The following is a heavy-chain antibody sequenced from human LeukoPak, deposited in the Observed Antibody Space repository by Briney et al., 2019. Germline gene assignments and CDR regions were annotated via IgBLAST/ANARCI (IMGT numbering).Heavy chain of an antibody. D-gene: IGHD3-3*01. CDR2: IKLDGSEK. Sequence: GGSLRLSCVASGFTFGKYWMSWVRQAPGKGLEWVANIKLDGSEKTYVDSVKGRFTISRDNTKNSLYLQMNSLRAEDTAVFYCARDQYDTWSRRGNFDSWGQGTLVIVSS. CDR1: GFTFGKYW. V-gene: IGHV3-7*03. CDR3: ARDQYDTWSRRGNFDS. J-gene: IGHJ4*02.